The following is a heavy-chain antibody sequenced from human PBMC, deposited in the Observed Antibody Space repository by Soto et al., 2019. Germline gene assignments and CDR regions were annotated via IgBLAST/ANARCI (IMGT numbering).Heavy chain of an antibody. D-gene: IGHD3-3*01. CDR1: GGSFSGYY. CDR3: ARGTLITIFGVVTYNWFDP. Sequence: QVQLQQWGAGLLKPSETLSLTCAVYGGSFSGYYWSWIRQPPGKGLEWIGEINHSGSTNYNPSLKSRVTISVDTSKNQFSLKLSSVTAADTAVYYCARGTLITIFGVVTYNWFDPLGQGTLVTVSS. CDR2: INHSGST. J-gene: IGHJ5*02. V-gene: IGHV4-34*01.